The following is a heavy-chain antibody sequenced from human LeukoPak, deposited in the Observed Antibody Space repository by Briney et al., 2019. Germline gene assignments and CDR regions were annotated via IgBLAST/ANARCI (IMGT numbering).Heavy chain of an antibody. CDR3: ARVRLDYDFWSGYYKN. CDR2: INSDGSST. V-gene: IGHV3-74*01. CDR1: GFIFSSYW. J-gene: IGHJ3*01. D-gene: IGHD3-3*01. Sequence: GGSLRLSCAASGFIFSSYWTHWVRQAPGKGLVWVSHINSDGSSTTYADSVKGRFTISRDNAKNTLYLQMNSLRADDTAVYYCARVRLDYDFWSGYYKNWGQGTMVTVSS.